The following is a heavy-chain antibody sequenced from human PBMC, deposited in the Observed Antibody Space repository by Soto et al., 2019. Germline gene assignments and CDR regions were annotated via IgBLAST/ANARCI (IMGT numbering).Heavy chain of an antibody. Sequence: SQTLSLTCAISGDSVSSNSAAWNWIRQSPSRGLEWLGRTYYRSKWYNDYAVSVKSRITINPDTSKNQFSLQLNSVTPEDTAVYYCARDLSSGHSNYRKCYFEYWGKGNMVNGSS. D-gene: IGHD4-4*01. V-gene: IGHV6-1*01. CDR3: ARDLSSGHSNYRKCYFEY. CDR2: TYYRSKWYN. CDR1: GDSVSSNSAA. J-gene: IGHJ4*02.